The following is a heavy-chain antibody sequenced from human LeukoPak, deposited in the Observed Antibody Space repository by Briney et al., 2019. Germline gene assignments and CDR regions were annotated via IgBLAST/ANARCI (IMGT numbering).Heavy chain of an antibody. Sequence: SETLSLTCTVSGGSISSYYWSWIRQPPGKGLEWIGYIYYSGSTNYNPSLKSRVTISVDTSKNQFSLKLSSVTAADTAVYYCARQSRYCSGGSCQYYFDYWGQGTLVPSPQ. J-gene: IGHJ4*02. CDR1: GGSISSYY. V-gene: IGHV4-59*08. CDR2: IYYSGST. CDR3: ARQSRYCSGGSCQYYFDY. D-gene: IGHD2-15*01.